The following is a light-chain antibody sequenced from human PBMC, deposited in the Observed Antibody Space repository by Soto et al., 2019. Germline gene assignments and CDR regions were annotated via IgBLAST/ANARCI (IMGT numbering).Light chain of an antibody. V-gene: IGLV2-11*01. CDR2: DVS. CDR1: SSDVGGYHY. CDR3: CSYAGSYTDV. Sequence: QSVLTQPRSVSGSPGQSVTISCTGTSSDVGGYHYVSWYQQHPGKAPKLMIYDVSKRPSGVPDRFSGSKSGNTASLTISGLQAEDEADYYCCSYAGSYTDVFGTGTKLTVL. J-gene: IGLJ1*01.